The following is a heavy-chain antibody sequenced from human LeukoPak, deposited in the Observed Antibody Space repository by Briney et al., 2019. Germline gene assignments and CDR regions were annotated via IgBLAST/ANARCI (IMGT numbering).Heavy chain of an antibody. CDR3: ARGGWPWLRYFDWLQVRPKPPKYYFDY. Sequence: GASVKVSCKASGYSFTGHYMHWVRQAPGQGLEWMGWINPKSGGTNYAQKFQGRVTMTRDTSISTAYMELSRLRSDDTAVYYCARGGWPWLRYFDWLQVRPKPPKYYFDYWGQGTLVTVSS. J-gene: IGHJ4*02. CDR2: INPKSGGT. D-gene: IGHD3-9*01. V-gene: IGHV1-2*02. CDR1: GYSFTGHY.